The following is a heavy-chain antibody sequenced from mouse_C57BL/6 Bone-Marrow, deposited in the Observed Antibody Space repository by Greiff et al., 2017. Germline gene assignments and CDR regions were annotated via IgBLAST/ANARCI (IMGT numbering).Heavy chain of an antibody. CDR3: ARGILYDYDETY. CDR2: IDPNSGGT. CDR1: GYNFKRYW. V-gene: IGHV1-72*01. J-gene: IGHJ3*01. Sequence: QVQLKQPGAELVKPGASVKLSCKASGYNFKRYWMHWVKQRPGRGLEWIGRIDPNSGGTKYNEKFKSKATLTVDKPSSTAYMQLSSLTSEDSAVYYCARGILYDYDETYWGQGTLVTVSA. D-gene: IGHD2-4*01.